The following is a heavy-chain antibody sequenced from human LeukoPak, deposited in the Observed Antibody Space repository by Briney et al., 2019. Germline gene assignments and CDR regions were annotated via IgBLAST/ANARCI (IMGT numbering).Heavy chain of an antibody. D-gene: IGHD4-17*01. V-gene: IGHV4-39*02. CDR1: GDSISSISYY. CDR3: ARRPDYGAFFDY. J-gene: IGHJ4*02. Sequence: SETLSLTCTVSGDSISSISYYWGWIRQPPGKGLEWIGSIYYSGSTYHNPSLKSRVTMSVDTSRNHFSLKLSSVTAADTAVYYCARRPDYGAFFDYWGQGTLVTVSS. CDR2: IYYSGST.